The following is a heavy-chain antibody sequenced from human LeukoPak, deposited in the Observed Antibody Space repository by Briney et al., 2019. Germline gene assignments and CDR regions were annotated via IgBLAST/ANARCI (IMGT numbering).Heavy chain of an antibody. CDR3: ARGKGWQYYFDY. CDR1: GFTVSSNY. J-gene: IGHJ4*02. CDR2: IYSSGST. V-gene: IGHV3-66*01. Sequence: GGSLRLSCAASGFTVSSNYMSWVRQAPGKGLEWVSVIYSSGSTYYADSVKGRFTISRDNSKNTLYLQMNSLRAEDTAVYYCARGKGWQYYFDYWGQGTLVTVSS. D-gene: IGHD2-15*01.